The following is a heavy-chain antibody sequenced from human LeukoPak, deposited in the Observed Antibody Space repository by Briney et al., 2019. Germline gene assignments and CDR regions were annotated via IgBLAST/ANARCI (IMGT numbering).Heavy chain of an antibody. V-gene: IGHV3-23*01. CDR3: AKGGGLSGSGRLAMDV. CDR1: GFTFSTYA. Sequence: GSLSLSCAASGFTFSTYAMSWVRPAPGKGLEWVSGISGSGGTTYYADSVKGQFTSSRDNSNNTLYVQMTSLRVEDTAVYYCAKGGGLSGSGRLAMDVWGQGTTVTVSS. CDR2: ISGSGGTT. D-gene: IGHD3-10*01. J-gene: IGHJ6*02.